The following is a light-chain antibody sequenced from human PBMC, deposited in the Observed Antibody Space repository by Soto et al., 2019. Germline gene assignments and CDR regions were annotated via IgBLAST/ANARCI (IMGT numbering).Light chain of an antibody. Sequence: IQLTQSPSFLSASAGDRVTITCRASQGISSFLAWYQQKPGKVPKLLIYGSSTLQSGVPSRFSGSGSGTDFTLTISSLQPEDFATYYCLQHTNFPLTFGQGTRLEIK. CDR3: LQHTNFPLT. CDR1: QGISSF. CDR2: GSS. V-gene: IGKV1-27*01. J-gene: IGKJ5*01.